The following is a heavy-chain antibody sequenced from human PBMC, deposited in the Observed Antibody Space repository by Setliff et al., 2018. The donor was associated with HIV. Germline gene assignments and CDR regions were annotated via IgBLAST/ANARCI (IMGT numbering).Heavy chain of an antibody. D-gene: IGHD5-18*01. Sequence: SVKVSCKASGGTFSRHAISWVRQAPGQGLEWVGGIIPIFGTANYAQKFQGRVTITADESTSTAYMELSSLRSEDTAVCYCAREGRGGQLWSFGYYGMDVWGQGTTVTVSS. CDR1: GGTFSRHA. CDR3: AREGRGGQLWSFGYYGMDV. CDR2: IIPIFGTA. V-gene: IGHV1-69*13. J-gene: IGHJ6*02.